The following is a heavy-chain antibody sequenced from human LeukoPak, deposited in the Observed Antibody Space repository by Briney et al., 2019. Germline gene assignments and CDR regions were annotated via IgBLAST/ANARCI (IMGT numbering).Heavy chain of an antibody. CDR1: GYTFTSYG. Sequence: ASVKVSCKASGYTFTSYGISWVRQAPGQGLEWMGWISAYNGNTNYAQKLQGRVTMTTDTSTSTAYMELRSLRSDDTAVYYCARDLNLRRLWFGESDYYYYYTDVWGKGTTVTVSS. CDR2: ISAYNGNT. D-gene: IGHD3-10*01. CDR3: ARDLNLRRLWFGESDYYYYYTDV. V-gene: IGHV1-18*01. J-gene: IGHJ6*03.